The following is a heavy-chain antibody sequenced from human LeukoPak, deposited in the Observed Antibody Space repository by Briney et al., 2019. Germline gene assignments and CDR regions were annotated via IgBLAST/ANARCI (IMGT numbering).Heavy chain of an antibody. CDR1: GFDFSTYW. CDR2: IWYDGSHK. V-gene: IGHV3-33*06. D-gene: IGHD1-7*01. Sequence: GALRLSCAASGFDFSTYWMVWVRQAPGKGLEWVAVIWYDGSHKYYADSVTGRFTISRDNSKNTVYLQMNSLRAEDTAVYYCVKGQNFYFEYWGQGSLVTVSS. CDR3: VKGQNFYFEY. J-gene: IGHJ4*02.